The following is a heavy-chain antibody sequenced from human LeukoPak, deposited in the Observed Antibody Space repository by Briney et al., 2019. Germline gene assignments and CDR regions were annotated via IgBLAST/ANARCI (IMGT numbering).Heavy chain of an antibody. V-gene: IGHV1-69*10. CDR3: ARDHCSPGTCLGGH. Sequence: GASVRVSCKASGGTFSSYAISWVRQAPGQGLEWMGGIIPSLDVANYAQKFQGRVTLSVDRDTATTYMEVTSLRSEDTAIYYCARDHCSPGTCLGGHWGQGTLVTVSS. CDR1: GGTFSSYA. J-gene: IGHJ4*02. D-gene: IGHD2-15*01. CDR2: IIPSLDVA.